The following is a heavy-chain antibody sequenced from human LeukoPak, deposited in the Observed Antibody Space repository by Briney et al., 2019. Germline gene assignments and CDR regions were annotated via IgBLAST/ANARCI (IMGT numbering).Heavy chain of an antibody. V-gene: IGHV4-59*01. Sequence: SETLSLTCTVSGGSISSYYWSWIRQPPGKGLEWIGYIYYSGSTNYNPSLKSRVTISVDTSKNQFSLKLRSVTAADTAVYYCAKYSSSWYNWFDPWGQGTLVTVSS. CDR3: AKYSSSWYNWFDP. D-gene: IGHD6-13*01. CDR2: IYYSGST. CDR1: GGSISSYY. J-gene: IGHJ5*02.